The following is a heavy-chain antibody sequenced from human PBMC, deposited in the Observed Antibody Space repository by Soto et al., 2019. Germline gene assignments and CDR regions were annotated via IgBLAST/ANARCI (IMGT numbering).Heavy chain of an antibody. Sequence: GGSLRLSCAASGFTFSSFLMSWVRQAPGKGLEWVANIKQDGSEKYYVDSVKGRFTISRDNAKNSLYLQMNSLRAEDTAVYYCANEMDTAPFDYWGQGT. D-gene: IGHD5-18*01. CDR1: GFTFSSFL. CDR3: ANEMDTAPFDY. CDR2: IKQDGSEK. J-gene: IGHJ4*02. V-gene: IGHV3-7*05.